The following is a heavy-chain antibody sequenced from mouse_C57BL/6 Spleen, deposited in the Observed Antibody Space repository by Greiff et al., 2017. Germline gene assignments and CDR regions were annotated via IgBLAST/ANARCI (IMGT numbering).Heavy chain of an antibody. Sequence: VQLQQSGAELARPGASVKLSCKASGYTFTSYGISWVKQRTGQGLEWIGEIYPRSGNTYYNEKFKGKATLTADKSSNTAYMELRSLTSEDSAVYFCASEEGGELGRFAYWGQGTLVTVSA. CDR3: ASEEGGELGRFAY. CDR2: IYPRSGNT. J-gene: IGHJ3*01. D-gene: IGHD4-1*01. CDR1: GYTFTSYG. V-gene: IGHV1-81*01.